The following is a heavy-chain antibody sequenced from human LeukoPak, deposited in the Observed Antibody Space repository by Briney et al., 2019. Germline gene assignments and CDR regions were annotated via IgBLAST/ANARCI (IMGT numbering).Heavy chain of an antibody. CDR3: AREVYCSSTSCYNWFDP. CDR1: GFPFSTYW. CDR2: INQDETGK. J-gene: IGHJ5*02. D-gene: IGHD2-2*01. V-gene: IGHV3-7*01. Sequence: PGGSLRLSCVVSGFPFSTYWMGWLRQPPGKGLEWVANINQDETGKFYVDSVKGRFTISRDNAKNSLFLQMNSLRAEDTAVYSCAREVYCSSTSCYNWFDPWGQGTLVTVSS.